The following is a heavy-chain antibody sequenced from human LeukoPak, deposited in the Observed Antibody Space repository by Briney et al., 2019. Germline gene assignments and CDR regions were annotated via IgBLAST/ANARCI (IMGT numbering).Heavy chain of an antibody. V-gene: IGHV3-49*04. CDR1: GLTASHNVNNA. CDR2: IRSKAYGGTA. CDR3: TREIRYFDWFQADY. J-gene: IGHJ4*02. D-gene: IGHD3-9*01. Sequence: GGSLRLSCAASGLTASHNVNNAMSWVRQAPGKGLEWVGFIRSKAYGGTAEYAASVKGRFTISRDDSKSVAYLQMDSLKTEDTAVYYCTREIRYFDWFQADYWGQGTLVTVSS.